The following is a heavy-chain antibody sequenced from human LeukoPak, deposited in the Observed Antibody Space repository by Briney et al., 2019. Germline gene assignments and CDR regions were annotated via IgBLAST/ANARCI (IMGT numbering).Heavy chain of an antibody. V-gene: IGHV3-48*03. CDR2: ISGSGGTI. CDR3: ARGIAVAGYKIDAFDV. D-gene: IGHD6-19*01. Sequence: GGSLRLSCVASGFTFSSYEVNWVRQAPGKGLEWLSYISGSGGTIYYADSVKGRFTISRDNAKSSLYLQMSGLTVEDTALYYCARGIAVAGYKIDAFDVWGQGTMVTVSS. J-gene: IGHJ3*01. CDR1: GFTFSSYE.